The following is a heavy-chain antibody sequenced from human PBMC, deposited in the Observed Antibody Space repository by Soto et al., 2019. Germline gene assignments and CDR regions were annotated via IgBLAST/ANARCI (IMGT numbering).Heavy chain of an antibody. CDR1: GYSFTSYW. CDR3: ASRHRYQSDQKYYFDY. D-gene: IGHD1-20*01. CDR2: IDPSDSYT. J-gene: IGHJ4*02. Sequence: GESLKISCKGSGYSFTSYWISWVRQMPGKGLEWMGRIDPSDSYTNYSPSFQGHVTISADKSISTAYLQWSSLKASDTAMYYCASRHRYQSDQKYYFDYWDQGTLVTVSS. V-gene: IGHV5-10-1*01.